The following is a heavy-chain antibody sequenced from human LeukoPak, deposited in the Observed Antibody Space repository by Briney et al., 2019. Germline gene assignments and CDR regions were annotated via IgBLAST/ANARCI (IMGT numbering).Heavy chain of an antibody. D-gene: IGHD3-22*01. J-gene: IGHJ4*02. V-gene: IGHV3-21*01. CDR2: ISSSSSYI. CDR3: ASELVYYYDSSGYDGFDY. CDR1: GFTFSSYS. Sequence: GGSLRLSCAASGFTFSSYSMNWVRQAPGKGLEWVSSISSSSSYIYYADSVKGRFTISRDNAKNSLYLQMNSLRAEDTAVYYCASELVYYYDSSGYDGFDYWGQGTLVTVSS.